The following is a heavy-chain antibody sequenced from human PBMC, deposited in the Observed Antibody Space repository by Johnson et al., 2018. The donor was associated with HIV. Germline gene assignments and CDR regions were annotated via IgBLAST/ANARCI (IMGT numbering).Heavy chain of an antibody. CDR1: GFTFSSYA. CDR2: ISYDGSNK. CDR3: ARDLGWSGDAFDI. Sequence: VQLVESGGGVVQPGRSLRLSCAASGFTFSSYAMHWVRQAPGKGLEWVAVISYDGSNKYYADPVKGRFTISRDNSKNTLYLQMNSLRAEDTAVYYCARDLGWSGDAFDIWGQGTMVTVSS. D-gene: IGHD3-16*01. J-gene: IGHJ3*02. V-gene: IGHV3-30-3*01.